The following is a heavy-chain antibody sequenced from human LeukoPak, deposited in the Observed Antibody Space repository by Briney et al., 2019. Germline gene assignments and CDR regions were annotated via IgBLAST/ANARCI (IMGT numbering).Heavy chain of an antibody. CDR2: ISSSGSTI. J-gene: IGHJ4*02. Sequence: GGSLRLSCAASGFTFSDYYMSWIRQAPGKGLEWVSYISSSGSTIYYADSVKGRFTISRDNAKNTLYLQMSSLRAEDTAVYYCARGHIVVLTAPDYWGQGTLVTVSS. CDR3: ARGHIVVLTAPDY. CDR1: GFTFSDYY. D-gene: IGHD2-21*02. V-gene: IGHV3-11*04.